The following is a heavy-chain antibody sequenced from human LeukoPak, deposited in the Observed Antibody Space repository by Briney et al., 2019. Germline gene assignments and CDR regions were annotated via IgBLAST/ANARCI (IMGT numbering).Heavy chain of an antibody. J-gene: IGHJ6*02. CDR1: GGSISSSY. D-gene: IGHD5-12*01. CDR2: INHSGST. V-gene: IGHV4-34*01. CDR3: ARFGYAGSYYYYGMDV. Sequence: SETLSLTCTVSGGSISSSYWSWIRQPPGKGLEWIGEINHSGSTNYNPSLKSRVTISVDTSKNQFSLKLSSVTAADTAVYYCARFGYAGSYYYYGMDVWGQGTTVTVSS.